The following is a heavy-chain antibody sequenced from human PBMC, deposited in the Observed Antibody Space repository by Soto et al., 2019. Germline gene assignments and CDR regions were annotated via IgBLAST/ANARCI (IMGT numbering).Heavy chain of an antibody. J-gene: IGHJ6*02. Sequence: PGESLKISCKGSGYSFTSYWISWVRQMPGKGLEWMGRIDPSDSYTNYSPSFQGHVTISADKSISTAYLQWSSLKASDTAMYYCARLAYYYDRNQMYYYYYGRDVGGQGTRFTVS. CDR3: ARLAYYYDRNQMYYYYYGRDV. CDR1: GYSFTSYW. CDR2: IDPSDSYT. D-gene: IGHD3-22*01. V-gene: IGHV5-10-1*01.